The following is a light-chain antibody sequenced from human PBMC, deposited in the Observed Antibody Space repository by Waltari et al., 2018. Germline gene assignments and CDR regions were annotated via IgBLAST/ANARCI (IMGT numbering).Light chain of an antibody. J-gene: IGLJ1*01. CDR3: SSYTTSSAPGV. V-gene: IGLV2-14*01. CDR2: EVS. CDR1: DSHVAAYDF. Sequence: QSALTQPASASGSPGQSITISCSGTDSHVAAYDFVSLYQQHPGKAPHLIIYEVSNRPSGISNRFSASKSGNTASLTISGLQAEDEADYYCSSYTTSSAPGVFGTGTRVTVL.